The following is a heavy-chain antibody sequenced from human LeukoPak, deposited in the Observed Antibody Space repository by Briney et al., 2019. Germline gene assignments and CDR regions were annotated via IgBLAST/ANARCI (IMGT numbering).Heavy chain of an antibody. CDR1: GFSVSSNY. D-gene: IGHD7-27*01. J-gene: IGHJ6*02. CDR3: ARDLPSGHYGMDV. Sequence: GGSLRLSCAASGFSVSSNYMSWARQAPGKGLEWVSVIYSGGSTYYADSVKGRFTISRDNSKNTLYLQMNSLRTEDTAVYYCARDLPSGHYGMDVWGQGTTVTVSS. CDR2: IYSGGST. V-gene: IGHV3-53*01.